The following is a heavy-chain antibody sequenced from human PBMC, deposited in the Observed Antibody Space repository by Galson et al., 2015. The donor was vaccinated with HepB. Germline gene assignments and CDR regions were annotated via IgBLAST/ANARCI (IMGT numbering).Heavy chain of an antibody. CDR3: ASCRYCTNGVCCPFDY. V-gene: IGHV3-7*01. CDR1: GFTFSNYW. J-gene: IGHJ4*02. D-gene: IGHD2-8*01. Sequence: SLRLSCAASGFTFSNYWMSWVRQAPGKGLEWVANIKQDGSEKYYVDSVKGRFTISRDNAKNSLYLQMNSLRAEDTAVYFCASCRYCTNGVCCPFDYWGQGTLVTVSS. CDR2: IKQDGSEK.